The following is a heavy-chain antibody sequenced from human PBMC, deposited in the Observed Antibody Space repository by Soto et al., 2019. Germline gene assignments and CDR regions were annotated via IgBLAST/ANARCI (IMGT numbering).Heavy chain of an antibody. CDR2: LNAGNGNT. CDR1: GYTFTGYA. V-gene: IGHV1-3*05. CDR3: ARAVAVPADFDY. J-gene: IGHJ4*02. Sequence: QVQLVQSGAEEKKPGASVKVSCKASGYTFTGYAMHWVRQAPGQRLEWMGWLNAGNGNTKYSQKIKGRVTITRDTSESTAYMELSSLRSEDTAVYYCARAVAVPADFDYWGQGTLVTVSS. D-gene: IGHD6-19*01.